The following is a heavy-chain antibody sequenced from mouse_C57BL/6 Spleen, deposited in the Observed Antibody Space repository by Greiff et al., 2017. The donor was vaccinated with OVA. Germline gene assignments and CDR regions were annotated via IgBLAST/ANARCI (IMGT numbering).Heavy chain of an antibody. V-gene: IGHV1-55*01. CDR2: IYPGSGST. CDR1: GYTFTSYW. D-gene: IGHD2-4*01. Sequence: QVQLQQPGAELVKPGASVKMSCKASGYTFTSYWLTWVKQRPGQGLEWIGDIYPGSGSTNYNEKFKSKATLTVDTSSSTAYMQLSSLSSEDSAVYDSARGNDYDGEAWFAYWGQGTLVTVSA. J-gene: IGHJ3*01. CDR3: ARGNDYDGEAWFAY.